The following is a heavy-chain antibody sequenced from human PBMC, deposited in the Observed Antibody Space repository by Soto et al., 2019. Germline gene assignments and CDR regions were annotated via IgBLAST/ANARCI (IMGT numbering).Heavy chain of an antibody. Sequence: ASVKGSGKASGDTFTAFYMNWLRQAPGQGLEWMGWIGAYNGNTNYAQKLQGRVTMTTDTSTSTAYMELRSLRSDDTAVYYCARDKGFTMIVVVSPGPFDYWGQGTLVTVSS. D-gene: IGHD3-22*01. CDR3: ARDKGFTMIVVVSPGPFDY. J-gene: IGHJ4*02. CDR1: GDTFTAFY. V-gene: IGHV1-18*04. CDR2: IGAYNGNT.